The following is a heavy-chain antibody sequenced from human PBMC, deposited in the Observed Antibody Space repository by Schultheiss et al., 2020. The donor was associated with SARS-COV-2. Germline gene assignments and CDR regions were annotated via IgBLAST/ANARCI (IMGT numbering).Heavy chain of an antibody. J-gene: IGHJ6*03. CDR1: GGSISSYY. CDR3: ARCPFFPTDVGYHYYYYMDV. Sequence: SETLSLTCTVSGGSISSYYWSWIRQPAGKGLEWIGEINHSGSTNYNPSLKSRVTISVDTSKNQFSLKLSSVTAADTAVYYCARCPFFPTDVGYHYYYYMDVWGEGTTVTVSS. CDR2: INHSGST. D-gene: IGHD1-1*01. V-gene: IGHV4-34*01.